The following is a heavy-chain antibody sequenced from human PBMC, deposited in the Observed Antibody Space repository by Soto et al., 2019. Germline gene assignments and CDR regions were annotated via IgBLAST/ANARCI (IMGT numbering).Heavy chain of an antibody. Sequence: XXXFDDYAIXXXRQAPGXGLGWVAVISWNGASIGYADSVKGRXXXXXXXXXXXXXXXXXXXRSEDTALYYCANLPLYGSGFDCWGQGTLVTVXS. CDR1: XXXFDDYA. V-gene: IGHV3-9*01. CDR2: ISWNGASI. J-gene: IGHJ4*02. CDR3: ANLPLYGSGFDC. D-gene: IGHD3-10*01.